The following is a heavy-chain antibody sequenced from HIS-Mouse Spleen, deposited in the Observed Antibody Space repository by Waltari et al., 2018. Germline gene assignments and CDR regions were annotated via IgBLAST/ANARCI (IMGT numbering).Heavy chain of an antibody. CDR3: ARQGGRYFDWLLDY. V-gene: IGHV4-39*01. CDR1: GGSISSSSYY. CDR2: IYYSGGT. D-gene: IGHD3-9*01. Sequence: QLQLQESGPGLVKPSETLSLTCTVSGGSISSSSYYWGWIRQPPGKGLEWIGSIYYSGGTYYNPSLKSRGTISVDTSNNQFSLKLSSVTAADTAVYYCARQGGRYFDWLLDYWGQGTLVTVSS. J-gene: IGHJ4*02.